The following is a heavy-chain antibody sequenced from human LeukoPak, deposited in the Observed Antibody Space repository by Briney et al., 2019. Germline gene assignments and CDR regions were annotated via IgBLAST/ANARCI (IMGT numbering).Heavy chain of an antibody. J-gene: IGHJ4*02. CDR1: GFTFSGYA. V-gene: IGHV3-23*01. D-gene: IGHD3-3*01. Sequence: GGSLRLSCAASGFTFSGYAMSWVRQAPGKGLEWVSAISGSGGSTYYTDSVKGRITISRDNSKNTLYLQMNSLRAEDTAVYYCAKGFNDFWGGYLTFDYWGQGTLVTVSS. CDR3: AKGFNDFWGGYLTFDY. CDR2: ISGSGGST.